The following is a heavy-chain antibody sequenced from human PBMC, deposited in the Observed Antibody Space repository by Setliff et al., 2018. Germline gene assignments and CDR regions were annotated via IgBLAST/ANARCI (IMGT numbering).Heavy chain of an antibody. Sequence: LSLTCIVSGVSVSRHYWSWIRQPPGKTLEWLARLDWDDDKFYNTSLRSRLTLSKDTSKNQVILTMTNMDPADTATYYCARLPPLVQNNGASNHAFDVWGPGAVVTVSS. D-gene: IGHD6-6*01. V-gene: IGHV2-70*16. CDR3: ARLPPLVQNNGASNHAFDV. CDR1: GVSVSRHY. CDR2: LDWDDDK. J-gene: IGHJ3*01.